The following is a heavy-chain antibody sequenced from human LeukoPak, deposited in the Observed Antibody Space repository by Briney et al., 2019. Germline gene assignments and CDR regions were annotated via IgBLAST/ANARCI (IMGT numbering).Heavy chain of an antibody. CDR3: VKARSSGWFPNWFDP. J-gene: IGHJ5*02. CDR1: GFTFSTYA. CDR2: ISGDGTTT. Sequence: GGSLRLSCVVSGFTFSTYAMNWVRQTPRKGLEWVSAISGDGTTTNYADSMKGRFIISRDNSKNKLYLQMNSLRVEDTAIYYCVKARSSGWFPNWFDPWGQGTLVTVSS. D-gene: IGHD6-19*01. V-gene: IGHV3-23*01.